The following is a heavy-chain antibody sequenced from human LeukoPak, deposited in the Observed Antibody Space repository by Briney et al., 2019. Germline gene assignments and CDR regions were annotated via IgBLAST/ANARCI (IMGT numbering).Heavy chain of an antibody. Sequence: PGGSLRLSCAASGFTFSSYWTSWVRQAPGKGLEWVANIKQDGSEKYYVDSVKGRFTISRDNAKNSLYLQMNSLRAEDTAVYYCAREELPQWLVPRESNYFDYWGQGTLVTVSS. CDR2: IKQDGSEK. V-gene: IGHV3-7*01. CDR1: GFTFSSYW. J-gene: IGHJ4*02. D-gene: IGHD6-19*01. CDR3: AREELPQWLVPRESNYFDY.